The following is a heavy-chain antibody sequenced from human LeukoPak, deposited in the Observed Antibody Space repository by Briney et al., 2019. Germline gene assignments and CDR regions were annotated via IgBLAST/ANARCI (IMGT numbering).Heavy chain of an antibody. CDR2: IRYDGSNK. V-gene: IGHV3-30*02. Sequence: GGSLRLSCAASGFTFSSYGMHWVRQAPGKGLEWVAFIRYDGSNKYYAASVKSRFTISRDNSKNTLYLQMNSLRAEDTAVYYCAKDPSFRPGYFDYWGQGTLVTVSS. CDR3: AKDPSFRPGYFDY. CDR1: GFTFSSYG. J-gene: IGHJ4*02.